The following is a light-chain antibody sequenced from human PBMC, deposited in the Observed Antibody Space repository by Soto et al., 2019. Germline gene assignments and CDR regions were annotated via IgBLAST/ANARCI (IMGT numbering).Light chain of an antibody. CDR1: QSVSPY. Sequence: EIVLTQSPATLSLSPGERATLSCRASQSVSPYLAWYQQRPGQAPRLLIYDTSHRATGITARFSGSGSGTEFTLTLSGLEPEEYAVDYCKHRQNGPWTVGQGTKVDIK. CDR2: DTS. J-gene: IGKJ1*01. CDR3: KHRQNGPWT. V-gene: IGKV3-11*01.